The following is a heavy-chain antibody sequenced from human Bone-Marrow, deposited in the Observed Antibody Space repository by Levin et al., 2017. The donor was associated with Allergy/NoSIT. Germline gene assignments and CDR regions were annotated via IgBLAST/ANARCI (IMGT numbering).Heavy chain of an antibody. CDR1: GYSFRSYW. CDR3: ARPGAGSGGSHTDDASGI. D-gene: IGHD6-19*01. Sequence: GESLKISCKGSGYSFRSYWIGWVRQMPGKGLEWMGTIYPGDSDIRYSPSFQGQVNISADKSISTAYLQWSSLKASDTAMYYCARPGAGSGGSHTDDASGIWGQGTMVIVSS. J-gene: IGHJ3*02. V-gene: IGHV5-51*01. CDR2: IYPGDSDI.